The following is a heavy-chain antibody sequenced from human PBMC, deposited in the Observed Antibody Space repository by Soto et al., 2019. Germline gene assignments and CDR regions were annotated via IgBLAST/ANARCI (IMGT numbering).Heavy chain of an antibody. V-gene: IGHV3-64*01. CDR1: AFTFSSFP. Sequence: EVQLVESGGGLVQPRGSLRLSCAASAFTFSSFPMHWVRQAPGKGLEYVSGISSNGGRTYYANSVKGRFTISRDNSKNTLYLQVGSLRPEDMAVYYCARSGLPFDYWGQGTLVTVSS. J-gene: IGHJ4*02. CDR2: ISSNGGRT. D-gene: IGHD2-21*02. CDR3: ARSGLPFDY.